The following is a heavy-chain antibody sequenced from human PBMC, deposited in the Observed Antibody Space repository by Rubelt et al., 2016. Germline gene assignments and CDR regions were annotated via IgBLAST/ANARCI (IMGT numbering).Heavy chain of an antibody. Sequence: EVQLVESGGGLVQPGGSLRLSCAASGFTFSSYSMNWVRQAPGKGLEWVSYISSSSSTISYADSVKGRFTISRDNAKNSLYLQMNSLRDEDTAVYYCATQGYCSSTSCYGAYWGQGTLVTVSS. D-gene: IGHD2-2*01. J-gene: IGHJ4*02. CDR1: GFTFSSYS. CDR2: ISSSSSTI. CDR3: ATQGYCSSTSCYGAY. V-gene: IGHV3-48*02.